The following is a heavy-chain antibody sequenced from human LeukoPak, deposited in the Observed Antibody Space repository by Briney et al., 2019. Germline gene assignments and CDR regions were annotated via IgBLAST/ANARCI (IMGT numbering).Heavy chain of an antibody. CDR1: GFTFSSYG. CDR2: IWYDGINK. Sequence: PGRSLRLSCAASGFTFSSYGIHWVRQAPGKGLEWVAVIWYDGINKFHADSVKGRFTISRDNAKSSLYLQMNSLRDEDTAVYYCARDTEHLYFVFDHWGQGTLVTVSS. J-gene: IGHJ4*02. CDR3: ARDTEHLYFVFDH. V-gene: IGHV3-33*01. D-gene: IGHD3-9*01.